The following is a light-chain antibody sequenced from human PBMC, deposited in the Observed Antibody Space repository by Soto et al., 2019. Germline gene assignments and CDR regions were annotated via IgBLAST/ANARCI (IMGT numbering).Light chain of an antibody. J-gene: IGKJ4*01. CDR3: QQYSSWPLS. Sequence: EIMMNKYPATLCVSPGERATLCCRASRHPNIHVAWYQQKPGQAPRLLIYDTSTRATGIPARFSGWGSGTEFTHTITILQSEDFAVYYCQQYSSWPLSFGGGTKVDIK. CDR1: RHPNIH. V-gene: IGKV3-15*01. CDR2: DTS.